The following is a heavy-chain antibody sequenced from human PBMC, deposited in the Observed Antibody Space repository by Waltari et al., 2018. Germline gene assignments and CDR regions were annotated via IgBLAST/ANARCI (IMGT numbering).Heavy chain of an antibody. V-gene: IGHV3-30-3*01. CDR2: ISYDGSNK. Sequence: QVQLVESGGGVVQPGRSLRLSCAASGFTFSSYAMHWVRQAPGKGLEWVAVISYDGSNKYYADSVKGRFTISRDNSKNTLYLQMNSLRAEDTAVYYCARDLIAAAGMGDYWGQGTLVTVSS. J-gene: IGHJ4*02. D-gene: IGHD6-13*01. CDR3: ARDLIAAAGMGDY. CDR1: GFTFSSYA.